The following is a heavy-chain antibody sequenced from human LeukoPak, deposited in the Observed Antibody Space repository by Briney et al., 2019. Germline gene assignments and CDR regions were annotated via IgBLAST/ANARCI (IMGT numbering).Heavy chain of an antibody. CDR1: GFTFSDYV. Sequence: PGGSLRLSCAASGFTFSDYVMHWVRQAPGKGLEWVSLMWFDGSDKYYADSVKGRFTISRDNPKNTLYLQMNSLRVEDVAIYYCAKGGPHSSIDIWGQGTMVTVSS. CDR2: MWFDGSDK. J-gene: IGHJ3*02. CDR3: AKGGPHSSIDI. V-gene: IGHV3-33*06. D-gene: IGHD3-16*01.